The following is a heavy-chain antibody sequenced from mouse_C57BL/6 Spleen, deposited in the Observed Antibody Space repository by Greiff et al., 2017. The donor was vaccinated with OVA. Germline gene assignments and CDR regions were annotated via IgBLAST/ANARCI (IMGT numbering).Heavy chain of an antibody. CDR1: GFTFTDYY. CDR3: ARSNDSNYVGFAY. J-gene: IGHJ3*01. CDR2: IRNKANGYTT. Sequence: EVQLVESGGGLVQPGGSLSLSCAASGFTFTDYYMSWVRQPPGKALEWLGFIRNKANGYTTEYSASVKVRFTISRDNSQSILYLQMNALRAEDSATYYCARSNDSNYVGFAYWGQGTLVTVSA. D-gene: IGHD2-5*01. V-gene: IGHV7-3*01.